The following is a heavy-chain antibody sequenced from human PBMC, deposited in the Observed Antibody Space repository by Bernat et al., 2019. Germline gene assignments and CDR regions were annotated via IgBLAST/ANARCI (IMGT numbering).Heavy chain of an antibody. D-gene: IGHD6-6*01. V-gene: IGHV3-72*01. CDR2: TRNKANSYTT. CDR1: GFTFSDHY. CDR3: ARSPGPSGTSSSGYNYYHMDV. Sequence: EVQLVESGGGLVQPGGSLRLSCAVSGFTFSDHYMDWVRQTPGKGLEWVGRTRNKANSYTTEYAASVKGRFTISRDDSKNSLYLQMNSLKTEDTAVYYCARSPGPSGTSSSGYNYYHMDVWGKGTTVTVS. J-gene: IGHJ6*03.